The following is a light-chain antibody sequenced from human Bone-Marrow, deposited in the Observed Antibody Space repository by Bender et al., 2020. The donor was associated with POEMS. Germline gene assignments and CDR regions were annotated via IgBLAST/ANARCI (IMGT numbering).Light chain of an antibody. V-gene: IGLV2-23*02. J-gene: IGLJ3*02. Sequence: QSALTQPPSASGSPGQSVTISCTGTSSDVGAYNYVSWYQQHPGKAPKLMIYEVSERPSGVSNRFSGSRSGNTASLTMSGLQAEDEADYYCCSYACSRISWVFGGGTKLTVL. CDR1: SSDVGAYNY. CDR3: CSYACSRISWV. CDR2: EVS.